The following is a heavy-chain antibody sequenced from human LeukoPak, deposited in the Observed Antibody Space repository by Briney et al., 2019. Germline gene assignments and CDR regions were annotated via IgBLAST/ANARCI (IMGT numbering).Heavy chain of an antibody. CDR2: INPNRGGT. Sequence: ASVKVSCTASGYTFTGYYMHWVRQAPGQGLEWMGWINPNRGGTNYAQKFQGRVTMTRDTSISTAYMELSRLRSDATAVYYCARGGSSGYYWGPVMNNWFDPWGQGTLVTVSS. J-gene: IGHJ5*02. CDR1: GYTFTGYY. D-gene: IGHD3-22*01. CDR3: ARGGSSGYYWGPVMNNWFDP. V-gene: IGHV1-2*02.